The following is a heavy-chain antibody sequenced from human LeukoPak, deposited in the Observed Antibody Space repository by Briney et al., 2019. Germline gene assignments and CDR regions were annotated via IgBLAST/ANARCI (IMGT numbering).Heavy chain of an antibody. D-gene: IGHD3-22*01. CDR1: GFSVSNYE. J-gene: IGHJ5*02. CDR3: AGYYYDSSRGFDL. CDR2: IIRSGRDK. V-gene: IGHV3-48*03. Sequence: GGSLRLSCVGSGFSVSNYEMNWVRQTPGKGLEWVSCIIRSGRDKHYSDSVKGRFTISRDNAKNSLYLQMNSLRAEDTALYYCAGYYYDSSRGFDLWGQGTLVTVSA.